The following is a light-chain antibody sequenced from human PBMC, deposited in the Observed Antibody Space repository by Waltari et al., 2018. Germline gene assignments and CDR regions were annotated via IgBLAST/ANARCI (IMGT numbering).Light chain of an antibody. J-gene: IGLJ2*01. Sequence: SVLTPPPSVSGAPGQRVTISCTGGGSNIGARSDVTWHRQLPGKAPELLIYGVNNRPSGVPDRFFGSLSGTSASLAITGLQAEDEADYYCQSYDTSLSVVFGGGTKLTV. V-gene: IGLV1-40*01. CDR3: QSYDTSLSVV. CDR1: GSNIGARSD. CDR2: GVN.